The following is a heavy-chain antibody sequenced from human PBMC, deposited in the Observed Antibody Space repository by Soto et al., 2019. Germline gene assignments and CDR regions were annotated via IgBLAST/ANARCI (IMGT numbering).Heavy chain of an antibody. D-gene: IGHD3-22*01. Sequence: GGSLRLSCAASGFTFSSYGMHWVRQAPGKGLEWVAVIWYDGSNKYYADSVKGRFTISRDNSKNTLYLQMNSLRAEDTAVYYCARDGSPHYYDSTWFDPWGQGTLVTVSS. CDR1: GFTFSSYG. J-gene: IGHJ5*02. CDR2: IWYDGSNK. V-gene: IGHV3-33*01. CDR3: ARDGSPHYYDSTWFDP.